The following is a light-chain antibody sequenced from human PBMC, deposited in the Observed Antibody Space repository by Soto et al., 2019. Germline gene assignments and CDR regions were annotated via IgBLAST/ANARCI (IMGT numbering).Light chain of an antibody. CDR1: SSNLGAGYD. J-gene: IGLJ1*01. Sequence: QSVLTQPPSVSGAPGQRVTLSCTGNSSNLGAGYDVHWYQQLPGAAPKLVIFGNRNRPSGVPERFSGSKSGTSASLAITGLQADDEADYYCCSLTTSHTYVFGSGTKLTVL. CDR2: GNR. CDR3: CSLTTSHTYV. V-gene: IGLV1-40*01.